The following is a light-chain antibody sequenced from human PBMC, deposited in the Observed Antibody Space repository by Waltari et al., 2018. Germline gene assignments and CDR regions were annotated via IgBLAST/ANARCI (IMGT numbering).Light chain of an antibody. J-gene: IGKJ4*01. Sequence: DIPLTQSPSSLSASVGDRVTIACQARQDISNYLTWYQQKTGKAPKLLIYDASNLETGVPSRFSGSGSGTDFTFTISSLQPEDTATYYCQQYDNLPLTFGGGTKVEIK. CDR3: QQYDNLPLT. CDR2: DAS. CDR1: QDISNY. V-gene: IGKV1-33*01.